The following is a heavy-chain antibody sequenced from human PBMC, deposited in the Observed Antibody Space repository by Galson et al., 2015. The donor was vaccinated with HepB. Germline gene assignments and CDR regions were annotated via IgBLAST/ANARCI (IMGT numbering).Heavy chain of an antibody. D-gene: IGHD3-3*01. CDR1: GFTSSGSA. CDR2: IRSKANSYAT. V-gene: IGHV3-73*01. Sequence: SLRLSCAASGFTSSGSAMHWVRQASGKGLEWVGRIRSKANSYATAYAASVKGRFTISRDDPKNTAYLQMNSLKTEDTAVYYCTSTVIFGVVIDDYWGQGTLVTVSS. J-gene: IGHJ4*02. CDR3: TSTVIFGVVIDDY.